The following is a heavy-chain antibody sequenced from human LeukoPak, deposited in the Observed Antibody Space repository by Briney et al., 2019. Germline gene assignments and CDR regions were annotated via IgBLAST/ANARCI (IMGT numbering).Heavy chain of an antibody. V-gene: IGHV3-23*01. J-gene: IGHJ4*02. D-gene: IGHD6-19*01. CDR1: GFTFSNYA. CDR3: AKKAFSTGWTYFDY. CDR2: IGSSGGST. Sequence: GGSLRLSCAASGFTFSNYAMNWVRQAPGKGLEWVSTIGSSGGSTYYADSVKGRFTISRDNSKNTLFLQMNSLRADDTAVYYCAKKAFSTGWTYFDYWGQGLLVTVSS.